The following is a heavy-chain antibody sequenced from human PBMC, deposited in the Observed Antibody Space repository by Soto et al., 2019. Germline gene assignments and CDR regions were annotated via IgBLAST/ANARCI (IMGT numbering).Heavy chain of an antibody. CDR1: GFTFSSYS. V-gene: IGHV3-48*01. CDR2: ISSSSSTI. CDR3: ARDLYCSGGSCYRGYYFDY. D-gene: IGHD2-15*01. Sequence: EVQLVESGGGLVQPGGSLRLSCAASGFTFSSYSMNWVRQAPGKGLEWVSYISSSSSTIYYADSVKGRFTISRDNAKNSLYLQMNSLRAEDTAVYYCARDLYCSGGSCYRGYYFDYWGPGTLVTVSS. J-gene: IGHJ4*02.